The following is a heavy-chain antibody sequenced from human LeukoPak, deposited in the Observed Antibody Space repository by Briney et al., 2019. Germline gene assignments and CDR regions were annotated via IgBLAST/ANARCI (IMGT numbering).Heavy chain of an antibody. J-gene: IGHJ5*02. D-gene: IGHD4-17*01. CDR3: ATCRDEFGDYGFTS. V-gene: IGHV4-61*08. CDR1: GGSISGGAYY. Sequence: SQTLSLTCTVSGGSISGGAYYWSWIRQPPGKGLEWIGYLYNSGSTKYNPSLKSRVTISVDTSKNLFSLKLTSVTAADTAVYYCATCRDEFGDYGFTSWGQGTLVTVSS. CDR2: LYNSGST.